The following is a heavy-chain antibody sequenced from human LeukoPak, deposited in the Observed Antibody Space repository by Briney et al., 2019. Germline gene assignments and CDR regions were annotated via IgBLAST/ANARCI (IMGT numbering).Heavy chain of an antibody. V-gene: IGHV4-61*02. CDR1: GGSISSGSYY. CDR3: ARDRRGFDP. Sequence: SQTLSLTCTVSGGSISSGSYYWSWIRQPAGKGLEWIGRIYTSGSTNYNPSLKSRVTISVDTSKNQFSLKLSSVTAADTAVYYCARDRRGFDPWGQGTPVTVSS. J-gene: IGHJ5*02. CDR2: IYTSGST.